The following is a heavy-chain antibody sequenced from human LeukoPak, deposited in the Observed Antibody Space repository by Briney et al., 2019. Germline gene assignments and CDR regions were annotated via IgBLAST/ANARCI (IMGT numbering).Heavy chain of an antibody. CDR3: AKASLGLWPLYYFDY. CDR2: ISGSGSST. Sequence: GGSLRLSCAASGFPFNSYEMLWVRPAPGKGLEWVSGISGSGSSTYYADSVKGRFIITRDKSKNTLDLQMNSLRAEDTAVYYCAKASLGLWPLYYFDYWGQGTLVTVPS. CDR1: GFPFNSYE. J-gene: IGHJ4*02. V-gene: IGHV3-23*01. D-gene: IGHD5-18*01.